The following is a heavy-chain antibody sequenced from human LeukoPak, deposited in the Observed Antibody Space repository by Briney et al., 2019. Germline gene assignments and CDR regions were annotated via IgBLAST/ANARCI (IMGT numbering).Heavy chain of an antibody. Sequence: GGSLRLSCAASGFTFSSYSMNRVRQAPGKGLEWVSSITSSSSYIYYADSVKGRFTISRDNAKNSLYLQMNSLRVEDTAVYYCASGIAARPGYYYYMDVWGKGTTVTVSS. CDR3: ASGIAARPGYYYYMDV. CDR1: GFTFSSYS. D-gene: IGHD6-6*01. J-gene: IGHJ6*03. CDR2: ITSSSSYI. V-gene: IGHV3-21*01.